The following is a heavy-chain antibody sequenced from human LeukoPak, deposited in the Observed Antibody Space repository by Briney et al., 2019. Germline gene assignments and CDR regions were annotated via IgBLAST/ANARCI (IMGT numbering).Heavy chain of an antibody. CDR3: AYEGPHRGYYGSGSYSQTPFDY. CDR2: INPNSGGT. D-gene: IGHD3-10*01. V-gene: IGHV1-2*02. Sequence: ASVKVSCKASGYTFTGYYMHWVRQAPGQGLEWMGWINPNSGGTNYAQKFQGRVTMTRDTSISTAYMELSRLRSDDTAVYYCAYEGPHRGYYGSGSYSQTPFDYWGQGTLVTVSS. J-gene: IGHJ4*02. CDR1: GYTFTGYY.